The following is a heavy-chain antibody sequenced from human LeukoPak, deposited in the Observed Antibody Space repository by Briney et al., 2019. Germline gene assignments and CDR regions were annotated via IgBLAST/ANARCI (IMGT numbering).Heavy chain of an antibody. CDR2: INLYNGAT. D-gene: IGHD1-14*01. J-gene: IGHJ4*02. CDR3: ASWAGGNEPVASFDY. V-gene: IGHV1-2*02. Sequence: ASVKVSCKPTGYSFTADYIFWMRQAPGQGLECMGWINLYNGATKYAQRFQSRVTVTRDTSISTAYMELSRLRSDDTATYYCASWAGGNEPVASFDYWGQGTLVTVSS. CDR1: GYSFTADY.